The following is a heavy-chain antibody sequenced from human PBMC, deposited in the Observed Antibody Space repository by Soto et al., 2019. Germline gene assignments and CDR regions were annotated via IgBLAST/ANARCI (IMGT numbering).Heavy chain of an antibody. Sequence: ASVKVSCKASGYTFTGYYMHWLRQAPGQGLEWMGWINPNSGGTNYAQKFQGRVTMTRDTSISTAYMELSRLRSDDTAVYYCARQSAAGTLGAFDIWGQGTMVTVSS. CDR3: ARQSAAGTLGAFDI. CDR1: GYTFTGYY. CDR2: INPNSGGT. J-gene: IGHJ3*02. D-gene: IGHD6-13*01. V-gene: IGHV1-2*02.